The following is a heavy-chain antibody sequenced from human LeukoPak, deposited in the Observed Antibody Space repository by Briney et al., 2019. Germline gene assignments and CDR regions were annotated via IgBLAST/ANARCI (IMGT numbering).Heavy chain of an antibody. CDR1: GGSISSGGYS. V-gene: IGHV4-30-2*01. Sequence: PSQTLSLTCAGSGGSISSGGYSWSWIRQPPGKGLEWIGYIYHSGSTYYNPSLKSRVTISVDRSKNQFSLKLSSVTAADTAVYYCARDYPYLSGNSASLLDYWGQGTLVTVSS. J-gene: IGHJ4*02. D-gene: IGHD4-23*01. CDR3: ARDYPYLSGNSASLLDY. CDR2: IYHSGST.